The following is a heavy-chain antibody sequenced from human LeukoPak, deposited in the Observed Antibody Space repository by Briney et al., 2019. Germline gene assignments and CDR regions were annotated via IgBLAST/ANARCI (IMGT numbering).Heavy chain of an antibody. CDR2: IIPIFGTA. D-gene: IGHD3-22*01. V-gene: IGHV1-69*13. CDR1: GGTFSSYA. Sequence: ASVKVSCKASGGTFSSYAISWVRQAPGQGLEWMGGIIPIFGTANYAQKFQGRVTITADESTSTAYTELSSLRSEDTAVYYCATYYYDSSGYLLFDFDYWGQGTLVTVSS. CDR3: ATYYYDSSGYLLFDFDY. J-gene: IGHJ4*02.